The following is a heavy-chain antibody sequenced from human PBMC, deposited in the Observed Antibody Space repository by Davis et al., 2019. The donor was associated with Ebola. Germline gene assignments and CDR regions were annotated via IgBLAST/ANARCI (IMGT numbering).Heavy chain of an antibody. CDR2: SNAANGHT. V-gene: IGHV1-18*01. J-gene: IGHJ4*02. Sequence: AASVKVSCKASGYTFTSYGISWVRQAPGQGLEWLGWSNAANGHTKHSQKFQGRVTIATDTSATTVYMKLSSLTSKDKAVYYCAGRSGDWGQGTLVTVSS. CDR3: AGRSGD. CDR1: GYTFTSYG.